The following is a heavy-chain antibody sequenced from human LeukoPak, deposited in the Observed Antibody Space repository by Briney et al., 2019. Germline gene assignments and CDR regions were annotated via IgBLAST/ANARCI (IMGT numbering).Heavy chain of an antibody. CDR1: GGSFSSYY. J-gene: IGHJ4*02. Sequence: PSETLSLTCAVYGGSFSSYYWSWIRQPPGKGLEWIGEINHSGSTNYNPSLKSRVTISVDTSKNQFSLKLTSVTAADTAVYYCCGSGWFAGPFGYWGQGALVTVSS. CDR2: INHSGST. CDR3: CGSGWFAGPFGY. D-gene: IGHD6-19*01. V-gene: IGHV4-34*03.